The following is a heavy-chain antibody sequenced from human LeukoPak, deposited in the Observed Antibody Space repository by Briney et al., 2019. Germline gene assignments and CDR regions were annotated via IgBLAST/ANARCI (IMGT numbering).Heavy chain of an antibody. CDR1: GFTFSSYS. J-gene: IGHJ3*02. V-gene: IGHV3-21*01. CDR2: ISSSSSYI. Sequence: GGSLRLSCAASGFTFSSYSMNWVRQAPGKGLEWVSSISSSSSYIYYADSVKGRFTISRDNAKNSLYLQMNSLRAEDTAVYYCAREITFGGVIVPDAFDIWGQGTMVTVSS. D-gene: IGHD3-16*02. CDR3: AREITFGGVIVPDAFDI.